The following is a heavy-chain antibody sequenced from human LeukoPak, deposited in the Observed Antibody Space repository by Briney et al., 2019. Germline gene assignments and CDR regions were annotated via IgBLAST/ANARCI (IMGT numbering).Heavy chain of an antibody. CDR1: GFTFRSYA. J-gene: IGHJ4*02. D-gene: IGHD3-10*01. CDR2: ISGSGGST. Sequence: GGSLRLSCVASGFTFRSYAMSWVRQAPGKGLEWVSAISGSGGSTYYAVSVKGRFTFSRDNSKNALYLQMNSLRAEDTAVYYCAKDHYYGSGSFDYWGQGTLVTVSS. CDR3: AKDHYYGSGSFDY. V-gene: IGHV3-23*01.